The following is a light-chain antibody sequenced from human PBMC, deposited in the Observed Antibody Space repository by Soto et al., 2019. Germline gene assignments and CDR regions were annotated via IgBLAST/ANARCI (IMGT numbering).Light chain of an antibody. J-gene: IGKJ1*01. CDR3: QQYDNWPWT. V-gene: IGKV3-15*01. CDR1: QSVSNN. CDR2: GAS. Sequence: EIVLTQSPGTLSLSPGERATLSCRASQSVSNNHLAWYQQKPGQAPRLLIYGASTRATGIPARFSGSGSGTDFTLTISSLQSEDFAVYYCQQYDNWPWTFGQGTKVDIK.